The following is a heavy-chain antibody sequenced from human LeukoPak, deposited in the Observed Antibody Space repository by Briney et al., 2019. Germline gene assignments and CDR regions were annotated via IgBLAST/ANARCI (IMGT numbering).Heavy chain of an antibody. V-gene: IGHV3-21*01. CDR1: GFTFSSYS. Sequence: PGGSLRLSCAASGFTFSSYSMNWVRQAPGKGLEWVSSISSSSSYIYYADSVKGRFTISRDNAKNSLYLQMNSLRAEDTAVYYCARAGGYSSSSVGHGFDYWGQGTLVTVSS. CDR3: ARAGGYSSSSVGHGFDY. J-gene: IGHJ4*02. CDR2: ISSSSSYI. D-gene: IGHD6-6*01.